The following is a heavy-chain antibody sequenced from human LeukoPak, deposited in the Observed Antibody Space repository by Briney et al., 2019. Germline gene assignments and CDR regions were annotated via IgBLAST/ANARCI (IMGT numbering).Heavy chain of an antibody. D-gene: IGHD6-19*01. J-gene: IGHJ4*02. Sequence: SETLSLTCTVSGGSVSSGSYYWSWIRQPPGKGLEWIGYIHYSGSTNYNPSLKSRVTISVDTSKNQFSLKLSSVTAADTAVYYCAREAYSSGWYTPYYFDYWGQGTLVTVSS. V-gene: IGHV4-61*01. CDR2: IHYSGST. CDR3: AREAYSSGWYTPYYFDY. CDR1: GGSVSSGSYY.